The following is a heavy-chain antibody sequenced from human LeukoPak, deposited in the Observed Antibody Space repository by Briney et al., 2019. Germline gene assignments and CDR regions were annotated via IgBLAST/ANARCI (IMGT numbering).Heavy chain of an antibody. CDR2: ISYDGSNK. CDR1: GFTFSSYA. Sequence: GGSLRLSCAATGFTFSSYAMHWVRQAPGKGLEWVAVISYDGSNKYYADSVKGRFTISRDNSKNTLYLQMNSLRAGDTAVYYCARVGVDIVSWGQGTLVTVSS. CDR3: ARVGVDIVS. V-gene: IGHV3-30*01. D-gene: IGHD5/OR15-5a*01. J-gene: IGHJ5*02.